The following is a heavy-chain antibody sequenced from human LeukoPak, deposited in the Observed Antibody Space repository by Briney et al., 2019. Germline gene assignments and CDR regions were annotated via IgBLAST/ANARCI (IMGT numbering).Heavy chain of an antibody. J-gene: IGHJ6*02. D-gene: IGHD1-14*01. CDR2: FDPEDGET. Sequence: ASVKVSCKVSGYTLTELSMHWVRQAPGKGREWMGGFDPEDGETIYAQKFQGRVTMTEDTSTDTAYMELSSLRSEDTAVYYCATDVQRRVADGNFYYYYYGMDVWGQGTTVTVSS. V-gene: IGHV1-24*01. CDR3: ATDVQRRVADGNFYYYYYGMDV. CDR1: GYTLTELS.